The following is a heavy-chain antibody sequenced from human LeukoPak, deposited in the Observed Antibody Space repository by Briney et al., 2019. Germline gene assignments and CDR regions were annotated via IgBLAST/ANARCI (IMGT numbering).Heavy chain of an antibody. Sequence: GGSLRLSCTASGFTFSSYAMSWVRQAPGKGLEWVSAIGTSGETTYYANSVKGRFTIPRDSFKNTLYLQMSSLRAEDTAVYYCVKDRLNYGSGDFDHWGQGTQVTVSS. CDR2: IGTSGETT. J-gene: IGHJ4*02. CDR3: VKDRLNYGSGDFDH. V-gene: IGHV3-23*01. CDR1: GFTFSSYA. D-gene: IGHD3-10*01.